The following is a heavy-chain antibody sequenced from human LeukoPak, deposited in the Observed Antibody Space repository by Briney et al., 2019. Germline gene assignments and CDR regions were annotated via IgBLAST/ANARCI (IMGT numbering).Heavy chain of an antibody. J-gene: IGHJ5*02. CDR3: AREVMGGYYYEWRVTNWFDP. CDR2: TYYRSKWYN. CDR1: GDSVSSNSAA. D-gene: IGHD3-22*01. V-gene: IGHV6-1*01. Sequence: SQTLSLTCAISGDSVSSNSAAWNWIRQSPSRGLEWLGRTYYRSKWYNDYAVSVKSRITINPDTSKNQFSLQLNSVTPEDTAVYYCAREVMGGYYYEWRVTNWFDPWGQGTLVTVSS.